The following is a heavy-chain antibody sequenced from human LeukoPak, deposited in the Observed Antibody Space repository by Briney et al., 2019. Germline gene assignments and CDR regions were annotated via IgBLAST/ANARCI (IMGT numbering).Heavy chain of an antibody. CDR3: ARGIGSRYFDY. CDR2: IYNGGST. Sequence: PSETLSLTCAVSGGSISSGGYTWSWLRQPPGQGLEWIGYIYNGGSTYYNPSLKSRVTISVDRSKNQFSLKLSSVTAADTAVYYCARGIGSRYFDYWGQGTLVTVSS. V-gene: IGHV4-30-2*01. J-gene: IGHJ4*02. CDR1: GGSISSGGYT.